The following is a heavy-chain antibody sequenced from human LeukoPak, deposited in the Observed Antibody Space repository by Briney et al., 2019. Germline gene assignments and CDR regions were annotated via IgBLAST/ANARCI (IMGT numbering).Heavy chain of an antibody. V-gene: IGHV3-7*03. CDR3: ARNSGWFRFDY. D-gene: IGHD6-19*01. J-gene: IGHJ4*02. CDR2: IKEDGSDK. Sequence: AGGSLRLSCAASGFTFSNYWMDWVRQSPGKGLEWVANIKEDGSDKYYVDSVKGRFTISRDNAKNSLYLQMNSLRAEDTAVYYCARNSGWFRFDYWGQGTLVTVSP. CDR1: GFTFSNYW.